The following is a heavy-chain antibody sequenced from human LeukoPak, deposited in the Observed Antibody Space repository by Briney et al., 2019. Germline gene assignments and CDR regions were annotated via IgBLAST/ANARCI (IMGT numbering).Heavy chain of an antibody. J-gene: IGHJ6*03. CDR3: ARDWSDSGYDFYYYYMDV. Sequence: GGSLRLSCAASGFTFSSYSMNWVRQAPGKGLEWVSYTSSSSSTIYYADSVKGRFTISRDNAKNSLYLQMNSLRAEDTAVYYCARDWSDSGYDFYYYYMDVWGKGTTVTVSS. CDR1: GFTFSSYS. V-gene: IGHV3-48*01. D-gene: IGHD5-12*01. CDR2: TSSSSSTI.